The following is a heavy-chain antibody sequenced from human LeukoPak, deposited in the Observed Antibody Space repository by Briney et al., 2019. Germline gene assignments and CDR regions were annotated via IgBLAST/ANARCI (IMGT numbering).Heavy chain of an antibody. CDR1: GGSISSYY. CDR2: IYTSGST. D-gene: IGHD2-2*01. Sequence: SETLSLTCTVSGGSISSYYWSWIRQPAGKGLEWIGRIYTSGSTNYNPSLKSRVTISVDRSKNQFSLKLSSVTAADTAVYYCARGPAATYYYYYYMDVWGKGTTVTVSS. CDR3: ARGPAATYYYYYYMDV. J-gene: IGHJ6*03. V-gene: IGHV4-4*07.